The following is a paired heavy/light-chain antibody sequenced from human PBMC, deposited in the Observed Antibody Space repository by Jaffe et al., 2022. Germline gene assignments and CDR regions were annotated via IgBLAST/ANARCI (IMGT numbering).Light chain of an antibody. CDR3: AAWDDSLSGFWV. V-gene: IGLV1-47*01. CDR2: RNN. Sequence: QSVLTQPPSASGTPGQRVTISCSGSSSNIGSNYVYWYQQLPGTAPKLLIYRNNQRPSGVPDRFSGSKSGTSASLAISGLRSEDEADYYCAAWDDSLSGFWVFGGGTKLTVL. CDR1: SSNIGSNY. J-gene: IGLJ3*02.
Heavy chain of an antibody. J-gene: IGHJ5*02. Sequence: QVTLKESGPVLVKPTETLTLTCTVSGFSLSNARMGVSWIRQPPGKALEWLAHIFSNDEKSYSTSLKSRLTISKDTSKSQVVLTMTNMDPVDTATYYCARIRAMGDYIWGSYRHRSDWFDPWGQGTLVTVSS. V-gene: IGHV2-26*01. CDR2: IFSNDEK. CDR1: GFSLSNARMG. CDR3: ARIRAMGDYIWGSYRHRSDWFDP. D-gene: IGHD3-16*02.